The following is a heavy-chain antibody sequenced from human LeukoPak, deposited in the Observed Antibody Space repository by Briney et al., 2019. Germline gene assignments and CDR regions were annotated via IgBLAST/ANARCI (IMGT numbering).Heavy chain of an antibody. CDR1: GGSISSGSYY. CDR3: ARDGGYRRGYFDY. D-gene: IGHD6-25*01. Sequence: NPSQTLSLTCTVSGGSISSGSYYWSWIRQPAGKGLEWIGHLYTSGSTYYNPSLNSRITISVDTSKNQFSLRLSSVTAADTAVYDCARDGGYRRGYFDYWGQGTLVTVSP. CDR2: LYTSGST. J-gene: IGHJ4*02. V-gene: IGHV4-61*09.